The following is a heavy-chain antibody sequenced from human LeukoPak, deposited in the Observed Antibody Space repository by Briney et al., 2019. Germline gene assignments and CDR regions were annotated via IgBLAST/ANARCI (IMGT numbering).Heavy chain of an antibody. CDR1: GFTFDDYA. CDR2: ISWNSGSI. J-gene: IGHJ5*02. Sequence: GGSLRLSCAASGFTFDDYATHWVRQAPGKGLEWVSGISWNSGSIGYADSVKGRFTISRDNAKNSLYLQMNSLRAEDTALYYCAKDITHDFWSGYYNTRNWFDPWGQGTLVTVSS. D-gene: IGHD3-3*01. CDR3: AKDITHDFWSGYYNTRNWFDP. V-gene: IGHV3-9*01.